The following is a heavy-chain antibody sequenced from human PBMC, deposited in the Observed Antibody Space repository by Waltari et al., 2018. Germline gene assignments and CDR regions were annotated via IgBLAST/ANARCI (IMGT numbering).Heavy chain of an antibody. J-gene: IGHJ1*01. V-gene: IGHV4-31*03. CDR2: IYYSGST. Sequence: QVQLQESGPGLVKPSQTLSLTCTVSGGSISSGGYFWRWIRQHPAKGLEWIGYIYYSGSTYYNPSLKSRVTISVDTSKNQFSLKLSSVTAADTAVYYCARGSITYYYDSSGYPYFQHWGQGTLVTVSS. CDR3: ARGSITYYYDSSGYPYFQH. CDR1: GGSISSGGYF. D-gene: IGHD3-22*01.